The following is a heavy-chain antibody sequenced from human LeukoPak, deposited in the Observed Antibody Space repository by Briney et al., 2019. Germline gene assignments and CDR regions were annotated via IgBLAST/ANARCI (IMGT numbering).Heavy chain of an antibody. Sequence: PGGSLRLSCAASGFTFSSYSMNWVRQAPGKGLEWVSSISSSSSYIYYADSVKGRFTISRDSAKNSLYLQMNSLRAEDTAVYYCARDAYCGGDCYDAFDIWGQGTMVTVSS. CDR1: GFTFSSYS. V-gene: IGHV3-21*01. CDR2: ISSSSSYI. D-gene: IGHD2-21*02. J-gene: IGHJ3*02. CDR3: ARDAYCGGDCYDAFDI.